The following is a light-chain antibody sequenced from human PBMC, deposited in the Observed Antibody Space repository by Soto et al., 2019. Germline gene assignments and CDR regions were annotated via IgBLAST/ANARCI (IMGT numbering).Light chain of an antibody. CDR3: SAYTVSRTYV. CDR2: NVY. CDR1: SSDVGAYNF. V-gene: IGLV2-14*03. Sequence: QSVLTQPASVSGSPGQSITISCTGTSSDVGAYNFVSWHQQHPGKAPKLMIYNVYDRPSGISYRFSGSKSGSTASLTISGLQGEDEADYYCSAYTVSRTYVFGTGTKVTAL. J-gene: IGLJ1*01.